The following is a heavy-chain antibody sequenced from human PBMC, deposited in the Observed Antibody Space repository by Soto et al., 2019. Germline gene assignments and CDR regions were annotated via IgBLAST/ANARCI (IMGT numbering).Heavy chain of an antibody. V-gene: IGHV1-3*01. CDR3: ARDRDFWSGYYYYGMDV. J-gene: IGHJ6*02. CDR2: INAGNGNT. Sequence: ASVKVSFKASGYTFTSDAMHWVRQAPGQRLEWMGWINAGNGNTKYSQKFQGRVTITRDTSASTAYMELSSLRSEDTAVYYCARDRDFWSGYYYYGMDVWGQGTTVTVSS. D-gene: IGHD3-3*01. CDR1: GYTFTSDA.